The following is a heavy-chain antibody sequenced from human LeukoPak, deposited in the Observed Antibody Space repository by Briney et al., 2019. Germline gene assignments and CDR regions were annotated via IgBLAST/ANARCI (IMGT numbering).Heavy chain of an antibody. CDR3: AKYYDFWSGPDY. CDR1: GFTFSSYA. V-gene: IGHV3-23*01. J-gene: IGHJ4*02. D-gene: IGHD3-3*01. CDR2: ISGSGGST. Sequence: GGSLRLSCAASGFTFSSYAMSWVRQAPGKGLEWVSAISGSGGSTYYADSVKGRFTISRDNSKNTLYLQMNSLRAEDTAVYYRAKYYDFWSGPDYWGQGTLVTVSS.